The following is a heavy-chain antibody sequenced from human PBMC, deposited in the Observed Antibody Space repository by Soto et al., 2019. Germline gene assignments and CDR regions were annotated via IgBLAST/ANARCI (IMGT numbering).Heavy chain of an antibody. CDR2: IWYDGSNK. V-gene: IGHV3-33*01. D-gene: IGHD4-17*01. J-gene: IGHJ4*02. CDR3: ARDPGDYAEFDY. CDR1: GFTFSSYG. Sequence: QVQLVESGGGVVQPGRSLRLSCAASGFTFSSYGMHWVRQAPGKGLEWVAVIWYDGSNKYYADSVKGRFTISRDNSKNTLYLQMNSLRAEDTAVYYCARDPGDYAEFDYWGQGTLVTVSS.